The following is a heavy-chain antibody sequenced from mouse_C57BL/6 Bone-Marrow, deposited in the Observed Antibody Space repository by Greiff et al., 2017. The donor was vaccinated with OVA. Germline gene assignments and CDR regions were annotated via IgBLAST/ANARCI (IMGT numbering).Heavy chain of an antibody. CDR3: ARGTNFYYFDY. J-gene: IGHJ2*01. V-gene: IGHV1-75*01. D-gene: IGHD4-1*01. CDR1: GYTFTDYY. CDR2: IFPGSGST. Sequence: QVQLQQSGPELVKPGASVKISCKASGYTFTDYYINWVKQRPGQGLEWIGWIFPGSGSTYYNEKFKGKATLTVDKSSSTAYMFLSSLTSEDSAVYFCARGTNFYYFDYWGQGTTLTVSS.